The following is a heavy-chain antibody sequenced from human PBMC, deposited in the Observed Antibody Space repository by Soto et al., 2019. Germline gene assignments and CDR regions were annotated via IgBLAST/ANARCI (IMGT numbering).Heavy chain of an antibody. D-gene: IGHD3-3*01. J-gene: IGHJ5*02. Sequence: GESLKISCKGSGYSSTSYWISWVRQMPGKGLEWMGRIDPSDSYTNYSPSFQGHVTISADKSISTAYLQWSSLKASDTAMYYCAKTPKEYYVFWSTPHNWFDPWGQGTLVTVSS. V-gene: IGHV5-10-1*01. CDR1: GYSSTSYW. CDR2: IDPSDSYT. CDR3: AKTPKEYYVFWSTPHNWFDP.